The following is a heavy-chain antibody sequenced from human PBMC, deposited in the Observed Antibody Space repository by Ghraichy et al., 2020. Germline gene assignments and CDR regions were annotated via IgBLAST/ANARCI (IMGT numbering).Heavy chain of an antibody. J-gene: IGHJ4*02. CDR3: ARGYGSTVDY. V-gene: IGHV3-21*01. CDR1: GFTFSSYS. CDR2: ISSSSSYI. D-gene: IGHD4-17*01. Sequence: GESLNISCAASGFTFSSYSMNWVRQAPGKGLEWVSSISSSSSYIYYADSVKGRFTISRDNAKNLLYLQMNSLRAEDTAVYYCARGYGSTVDYWGQGTLVTVSS.